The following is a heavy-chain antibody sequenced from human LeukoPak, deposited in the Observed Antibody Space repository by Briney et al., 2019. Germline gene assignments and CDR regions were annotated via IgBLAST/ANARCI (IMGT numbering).Heavy chain of an antibody. Sequence: SETLSLTCTVSGGSISSSSYYWGWIRQPPGKGLEWIGSIYYSGSTYYNPSLKSRVTISVDTSKNQFSLKLSSVTAADTAVYYCARGLYDSSGYYPSDAFDIWGQGTMVTVSS. J-gene: IGHJ3*02. D-gene: IGHD3-22*01. CDR1: GGSISSSSYY. CDR2: IYYSGST. CDR3: ARGLYDSSGYYPSDAFDI. V-gene: IGHV4-39*07.